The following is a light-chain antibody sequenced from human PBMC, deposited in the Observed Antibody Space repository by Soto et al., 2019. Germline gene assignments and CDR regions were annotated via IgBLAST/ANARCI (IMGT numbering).Light chain of an antibody. CDR2: EAS. Sequence: EIVMTQSPGTLSVSPGERATLSCRASQNIGRHLAWYQQKPGQAPRLLLYEASTGATGVPDRFSGSGSGTEFTLTISRLQSEDFAVYYCQQYNHWSYTFGQGTKLEI. CDR1: QNIGRH. CDR3: QQYNHWSYT. J-gene: IGKJ2*01. V-gene: IGKV3-15*01.